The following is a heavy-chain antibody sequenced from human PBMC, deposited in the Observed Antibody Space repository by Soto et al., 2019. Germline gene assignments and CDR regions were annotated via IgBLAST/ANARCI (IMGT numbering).Heavy chain of an antibody. CDR3: AKQIPAAGSDY. J-gene: IGHJ4*02. D-gene: IGHD6-13*01. Sequence: EVQLLESGGGLVQPGGSLRLSCAASGFTFSSYAMNWVRQAPGKGLEWVSAISPGGGSPYYTDSVKGRFTISRDNSKNTLYLQMNSLRAEDTAGYYCAKQIPAAGSDYWGQGTLVTVSS. CDR2: ISPGGGSP. CDR1: GFTFSSYA. V-gene: IGHV3-23*01.